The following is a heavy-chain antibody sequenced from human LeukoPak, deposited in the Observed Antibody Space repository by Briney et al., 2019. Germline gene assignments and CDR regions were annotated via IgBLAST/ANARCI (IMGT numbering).Heavy chain of an antibody. V-gene: IGHV4-39*07. CDR1: GGSISSRSYY. CDR2: TYYSGST. Sequence: PSETLSLTCTVSGGSISSRSYYWGWIRQPPGKGLEWIGSTYYSGSTYYNPSLKSRVTISVDTSKNQLSLKLSSLTAADTAVYYCARVVGWGDSYYFDYWGQGTLVTVSS. D-gene: IGHD3-16*01. CDR3: ARVVGWGDSYYFDY. J-gene: IGHJ4*02.